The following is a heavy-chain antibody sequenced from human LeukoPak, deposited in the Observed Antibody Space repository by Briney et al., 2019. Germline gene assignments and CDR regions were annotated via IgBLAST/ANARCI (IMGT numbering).Heavy chain of an antibody. V-gene: IGHV4-39*07. Sequence: SVTLSLTCIVSGGSMSSSSYYWGWIRQRPGKGLEWIGNIYYSGSTYYNSSLKSRVTISVDTSKNQFSLKLSSMTAADTAVYYCARTLLGIDYGSGSYDFDYWGQGTLVTVSS. CDR2: IYYSGST. CDR3: ARTLLGIDYGSGSYDFDY. CDR1: GGSMSSSSYY. D-gene: IGHD3-10*01. J-gene: IGHJ4*02.